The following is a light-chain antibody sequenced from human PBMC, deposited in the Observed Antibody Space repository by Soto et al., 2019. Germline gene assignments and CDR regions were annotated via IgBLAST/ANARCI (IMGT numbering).Light chain of an antibody. J-gene: IGKJ4*02. Sequence: DIQMTQTSSSHSASQGDKVTITCRASKGISNYLDWYQQKPGKVPKLLIYAASTLQSGDPSRFSGSGAGTDFTLTISSLQPEDVATDDCQKYNSAPHTFAGETKVDIK. V-gene: IGKV1-27*01. CDR2: AAS. CDR3: QKYNSAPHT. CDR1: KGISNY.